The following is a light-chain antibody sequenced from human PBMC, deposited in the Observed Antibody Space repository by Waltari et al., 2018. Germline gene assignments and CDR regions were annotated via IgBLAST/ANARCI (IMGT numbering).Light chain of an antibody. CDR3: QQYQSYWT. V-gene: IGKV1-5*03. Sequence: DIQMTQSPSTLSASVGDTVNLICRASQSVGAYLAWYQQRPGKAPKLLIYEASKLEPGVPLRFAGGGSGTEFTLTINGLQPDDFATYYCQQYQSYWTFGQGTKVDI. J-gene: IGKJ1*01. CDR1: QSVGAY. CDR2: EAS.